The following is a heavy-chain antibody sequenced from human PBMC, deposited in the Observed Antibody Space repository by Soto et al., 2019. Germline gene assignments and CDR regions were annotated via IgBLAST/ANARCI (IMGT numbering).Heavy chain of an antibody. V-gene: IGHV3-30*18. CDR1: GFTFSSYG. CDR3: VKDNLHRAIYESWYFDL. J-gene: IGHJ2*01. Sequence: QVQLVESGGGVVQPGTSLRLSCAASGFTFSSYGMHWVSQAPGKGLEWLAVISFDGDYTYHADSVKGRFTISRDNSKNTLFLQMSSLRAEDTAVYYCVKDNLHRAIYESWYFDLWGRGTLVTVSS. CDR2: ISFDGDYT. D-gene: IGHD5-12*01.